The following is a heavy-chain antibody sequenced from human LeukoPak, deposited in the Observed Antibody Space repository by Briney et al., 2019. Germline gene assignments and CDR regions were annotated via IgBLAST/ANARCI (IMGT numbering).Heavy chain of an antibody. D-gene: IGHD5-18*01. Sequence: PSETLSLTCTVSGGSISNYYWSWIRQPPGKGLEWIGYIYYSGSTNYNPSLKSRVTILVDTSKNQFSLKLSSVTAADTAVYYCARHSSRGYSYDFDYWGQGSLVTVSS. CDR2: IYYSGST. J-gene: IGHJ4*02. CDR3: ARHSSRGYSYDFDY. CDR1: GGSISNYY. V-gene: IGHV4-59*08.